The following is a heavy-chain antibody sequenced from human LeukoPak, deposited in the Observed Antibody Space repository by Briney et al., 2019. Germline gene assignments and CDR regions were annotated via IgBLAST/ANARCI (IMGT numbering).Heavy chain of an antibody. CDR2: INSDGSST. Sequence: LTGGSLRLSCAASGFTFSSYWMHWVRQAPGKGLMCVSRINSDGSSTSYADSVKGRFTISRDNAKNTLYLQMNSLRAEDTAAYYCARAEYYYDSSGYVHFDYWGQGTLVTVSS. V-gene: IGHV3-74*01. CDR3: ARAEYYYDSSGYVHFDY. J-gene: IGHJ4*02. D-gene: IGHD3-22*01. CDR1: GFTFSSYW.